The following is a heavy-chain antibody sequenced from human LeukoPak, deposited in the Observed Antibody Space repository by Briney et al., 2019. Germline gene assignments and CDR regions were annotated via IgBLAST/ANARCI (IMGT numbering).Heavy chain of an antibody. CDR3: ATHLLYGSGSYYSY. V-gene: IGHV4-59*08. Sequence: PSETLSLTCAVYGGSFSGYYWSWIRQPPGKGLEWIGYIYYSGSTNYNPSLKSRVTISLDTSKNQFSLKLSSVTAADTAVYYCATHLLYGSGSYYSYWGQGTLVTVSS. D-gene: IGHD3-10*01. CDR1: GGSFSGYY. J-gene: IGHJ4*02. CDR2: IYYSGST.